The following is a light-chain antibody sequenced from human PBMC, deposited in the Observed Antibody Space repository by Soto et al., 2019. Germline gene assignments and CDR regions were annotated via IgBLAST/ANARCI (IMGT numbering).Light chain of an antibody. CDR3: QQYGDWPGA. V-gene: IGKV3D-15*01. CDR2: DAS. Sequence: ELLLTQAPGTLSLSAGERATPSCRATQSIVRNLAWYQHKPGQPPRLLIYDASNRATGIPARFSGSGSGTEFSLTISSLQSEDFAVYSCQQYGDWPGAFGGGTKVDI. J-gene: IGKJ4*01. CDR1: QSIVRN.